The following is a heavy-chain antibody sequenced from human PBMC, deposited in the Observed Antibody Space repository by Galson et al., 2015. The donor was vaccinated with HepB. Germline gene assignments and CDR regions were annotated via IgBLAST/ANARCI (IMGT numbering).Heavy chain of an antibody. CDR2: IKTDGSDK. Sequence: SLRLSCAVSGFTFSNYWMTWVRQAPGKGPEWVANIKTDGSDKYYVDSVRGRFSVSRDNTKNVLFLQMNSLRADDTAVYYCARGFLNFWGRGTLATVSS. V-gene: IGHV3-7*03. CDR3: ARGFLNF. J-gene: IGHJ4*02. D-gene: IGHD2/OR15-2a*01. CDR1: GFTFSNYW.